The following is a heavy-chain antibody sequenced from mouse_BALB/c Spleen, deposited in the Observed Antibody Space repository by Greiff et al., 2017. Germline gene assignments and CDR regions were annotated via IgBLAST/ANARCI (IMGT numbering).Heavy chain of an antibody. CDR2: IWSGGST. J-gene: IGHJ4*01. CDR3: ARNPPYYYGSSVYAMDY. Sequence: VQLVESGPGLVQPSQSLSITCTVSGFSLTSYGVHWVRQSPGKGLEWLGVIWSGGSTDYNAAFISRLSISKDNSKSKVFFKMNSLQANDTAIYYCARNPPYYYGSSVYAMDYWGQGTSVTVSS. CDR1: GFSLTSYG. V-gene: IGHV2-2*02. D-gene: IGHD1-1*01.